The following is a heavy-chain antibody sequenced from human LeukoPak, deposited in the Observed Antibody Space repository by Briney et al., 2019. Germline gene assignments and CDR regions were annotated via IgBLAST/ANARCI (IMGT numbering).Heavy chain of an antibody. CDR3: ARIVGASTVYYYYGMDV. CDR2: IKQDGSEK. CDR1: GFTFSSYA. Sequence: GGSLRLSCAASGFTFSSYAMSWVRQAPGKGLEWVANIKQDGSEKYYVDSVKGRFTISRDNAKNSLYLQMNSLRAEDTAVYYCARIVGASTVYYYYGMDVWGQGTTVTVSS. V-gene: IGHV3-7*01. D-gene: IGHD1-26*01. J-gene: IGHJ6*02.